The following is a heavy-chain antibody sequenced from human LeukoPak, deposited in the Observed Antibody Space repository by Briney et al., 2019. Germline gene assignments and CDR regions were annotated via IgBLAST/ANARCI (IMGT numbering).Heavy chain of an antibody. D-gene: IGHD3-22*01. CDR3: AREPYGYYDSENYFDY. V-gene: IGHV1-2*02. CDR1: GYTFTGYY. Sequence: GASVKVSCKASGYTFTGYYMHWVRQAPGQGLEWMGWINPNSGGTNYAQKFQGRVTMTRDTSISTAYMELSRLRSDDTAVYYCAREPYGYYDSENYFDYWGQGTLVTVSS. J-gene: IGHJ4*02. CDR2: INPNSGGT.